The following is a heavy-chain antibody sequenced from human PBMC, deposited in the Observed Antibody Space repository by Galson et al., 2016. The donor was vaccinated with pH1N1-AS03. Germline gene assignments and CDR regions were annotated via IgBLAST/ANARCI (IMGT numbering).Heavy chain of an antibody. CDR2: IYWDDDK. D-gene: IGHD3-9*01. V-gene: IGHV2-5*02. CDR3: ARTAGWLPDF. J-gene: IGHJ4*02. Sequence: PALVKPTQTLTLTCTFSGFSLTTSAVGVVWIRQPPGKALEWLALIYWDDDKRYKSSLKSRLTITKDTSKNQVILTMTNMDPVDTATYYCARTAGWLPDFWGQGTLVTVSS. CDR1: GFSLTTSAVG.